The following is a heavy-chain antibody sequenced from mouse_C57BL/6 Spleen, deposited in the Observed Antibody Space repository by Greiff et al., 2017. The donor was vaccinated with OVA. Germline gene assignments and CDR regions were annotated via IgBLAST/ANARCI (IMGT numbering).Heavy chain of an antibody. CDR3: AREKVNWFAY. J-gene: IGHJ3*01. V-gene: IGHV1-76*01. CDR2: IYPGSGNT. CDR1: GYTFTDYY. D-gene: IGHD1-3*01. Sequence: QVQLQQSGAELVRPGASVKLSCKASGYTFTDYYINWVKQRPGQGLEWIARIYPGSGNTYYNEKFKGKATLTAEKSSSTAYMQLSSLTSEDSAVYFCAREKVNWFAYWGQGTLVTVSA.